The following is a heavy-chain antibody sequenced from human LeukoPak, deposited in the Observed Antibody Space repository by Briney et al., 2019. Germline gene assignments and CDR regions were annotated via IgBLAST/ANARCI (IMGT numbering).Heavy chain of an antibody. CDR2: ISGSGGST. V-gene: IGHV3-23*01. Sequence: PGGSLRLSCAASGFTFSSYAMSWVRQAPGKGLGWVSAISGSGGSTYYADSVKGRFTISRDNSKNTLYLQMNSLRAEDTAMYYCARDSRMNYYASWGRGTLVTVSS. J-gene: IGHJ5*02. CDR3: ARDSRMNYYAS. D-gene: IGHD3-3*01. CDR1: GFTFSSYA.